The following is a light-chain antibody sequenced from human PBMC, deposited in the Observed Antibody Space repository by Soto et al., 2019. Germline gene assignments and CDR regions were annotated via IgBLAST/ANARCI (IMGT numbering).Light chain of an antibody. Sequence: DIQMTQSPSTLSASVGDRVTTTCRASQSISTWLAWYQQKPGKAPKLLIYQASSLQSGVPSRVSGSGSWTEFALTITRLQPDDCASYYCQKYNTYPVTFGGGARVEIK. CDR3: QKYNTYPVT. CDR2: QAS. V-gene: IGKV1-5*03. J-gene: IGKJ4*01. CDR1: QSISTW.